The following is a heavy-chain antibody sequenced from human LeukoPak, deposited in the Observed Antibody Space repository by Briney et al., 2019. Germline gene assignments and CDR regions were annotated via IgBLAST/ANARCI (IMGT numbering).Heavy chain of an antibody. D-gene: IGHD6-13*01. CDR3: ARGGIAAAGAFDY. CDR1: GFTVSSNY. J-gene: IGHJ4*02. CDR2: IYSGGGT. V-gene: IGHV3-66*01. Sequence: GGSLRLSCAASGFTVSSNYMSWVRQAPGKGLEWVSVIYSGGGTYYADSVKGRFTISRDNSKNTLYLQMNSLRAEDTAVYYCARGGIAAAGAFDYWGQGTLVTVSS.